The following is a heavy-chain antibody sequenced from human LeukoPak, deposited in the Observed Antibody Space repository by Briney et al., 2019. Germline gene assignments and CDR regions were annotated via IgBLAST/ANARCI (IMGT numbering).Heavy chain of an antibody. CDR1: GFTLDDYA. Sequence: PGRSLRLSCAASGFTLDDYAMHWVRQAPGKGLEWVSGISWNSGSIGYADSVKGRFTISRDNAKNSLYLQMNSLRAEDTALYYCAKDQKTFLDAFDIWGQGTMVTVSS. V-gene: IGHV3-9*01. J-gene: IGHJ3*02. CDR2: ISWNSGSI. CDR3: AKDQKTFLDAFDI.